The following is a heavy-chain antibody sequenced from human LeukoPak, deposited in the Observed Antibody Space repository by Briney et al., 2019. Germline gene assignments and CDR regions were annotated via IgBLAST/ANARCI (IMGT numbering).Heavy chain of an antibody. D-gene: IGHD2-15*01. Sequence: SETLSLTCTVSGGSISNYYWSWIRQPAGKGLEWIGRIYTSGSTNYNPSLKSRVTMSVDTSKNQFSLKLTSVSAADTAVYYCARGPSDWDIVVVVAVTFDYWGQGTLVTVSS. CDR2: IYTSGST. V-gene: IGHV4-4*07. J-gene: IGHJ4*02. CDR1: GGSISNYY. CDR3: ARGPSDWDIVVVVAVTFDY.